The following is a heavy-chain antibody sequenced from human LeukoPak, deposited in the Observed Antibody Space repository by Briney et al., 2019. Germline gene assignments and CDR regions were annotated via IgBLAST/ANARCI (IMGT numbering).Heavy chain of an antibody. J-gene: IGHJ6*02. CDR1: GYTFTSYG. Sequence: GASVKVSCKASGYTFTSYGISWVRQAPGQGLEWMGWISAYNGNTNYAQKLQGRVTMTTDTSTGTAYMELRSLRSDDTAVYYCARVPRTMVSYYYYGMDVWGQGTTVTVSS. V-gene: IGHV1-18*01. D-gene: IGHD4/OR15-4a*01. CDR3: ARVPRTMVSYYYYGMDV. CDR2: ISAYNGNT.